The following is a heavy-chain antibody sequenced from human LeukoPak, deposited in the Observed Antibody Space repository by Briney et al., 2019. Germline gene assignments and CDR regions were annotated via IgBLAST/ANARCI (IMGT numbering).Heavy chain of an antibody. CDR1: GGSISSGSYH. D-gene: IGHD5-24*01. CDR3: ARDLKDGYDI. V-gene: IGHV4-61*02. Sequence: SQTLSLTCTVSGGSISSGSYHWSWIRQPAGKGLEWIGRIYTSGSTNYNPSLKSRVTISVDTSKNQFSLKLSSVTAADTAVYYCARDLKDGYDIWGQGTMVTVSS. CDR2: IYTSGST. J-gene: IGHJ3*02.